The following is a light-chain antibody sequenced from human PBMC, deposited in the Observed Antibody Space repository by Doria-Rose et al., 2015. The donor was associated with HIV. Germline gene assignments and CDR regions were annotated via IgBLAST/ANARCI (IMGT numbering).Light chain of an antibody. CDR1: QAVGTAV. CDR3: QQYHISPYT. Sequence: DIVMTQSHKFMSTSIGDGVFITCKASQAVGTAVAWYQQIPGQSPKLLINWASIRHTGVPDRFTGSGSGTDFTLAITNVQSEDLTDYFCQQYHISPYTFGGGTKLEI. V-gene: IGKV4-1*01. CDR2: WAS. J-gene: IGKJ4*02.